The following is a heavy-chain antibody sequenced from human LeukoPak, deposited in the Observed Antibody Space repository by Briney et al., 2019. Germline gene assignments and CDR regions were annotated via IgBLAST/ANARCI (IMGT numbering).Heavy chain of an antibody. D-gene: IGHD3-9*01. CDR1: GFTFSSYG. Sequence: GRSLRLSCAASGFTFSSYGMHWVRQAPGKGLEWVAVIWYDGSNKYYADSVKGRFTISRDNSKNTLYLQMNSLRAEGTAVYYCARDAPLRYFDWLSYGMDVWGQGTTVTVSS. J-gene: IGHJ6*02. V-gene: IGHV3-33*01. CDR2: IWYDGSNK. CDR3: ARDAPLRYFDWLSYGMDV.